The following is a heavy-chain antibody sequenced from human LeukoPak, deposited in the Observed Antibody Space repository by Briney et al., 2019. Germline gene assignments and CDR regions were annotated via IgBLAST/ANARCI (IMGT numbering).Heavy chain of an antibody. V-gene: IGHV3-30*18. CDR2: ITYDGSNK. CDR3: VKGYYDFDY. Sequence: GGSLRLSCAASGFTFSSYGMHWVRQAPGKGLEWVAVITYDGSNKYYADSVKGRFTMSRDNSKNTPYLQMNSLRTEDTAAYYCVKGYYDFDYWGQGTLVTVSS. CDR1: GFTFSSYG. D-gene: IGHD3-3*01. J-gene: IGHJ4*02.